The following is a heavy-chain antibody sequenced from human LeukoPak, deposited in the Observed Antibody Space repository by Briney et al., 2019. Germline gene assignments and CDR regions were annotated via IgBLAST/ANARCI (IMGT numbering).Heavy chain of an antibody. Sequence: GSLRLSCAASGFTFSAFWMSWVRQAPGKGLEWIGEINHSGSTNYNPSLKSRVTISIDTSKNQFSLKLSSVTAADTAVYYCARGYYSGSYHFDYWGQGTLVTVSS. CDR2: INHSGST. CDR3: ARGYYSGSYHFDY. J-gene: IGHJ4*02. V-gene: IGHV4-34*01. CDR1: GFTFSAFW. D-gene: IGHD1-26*01.